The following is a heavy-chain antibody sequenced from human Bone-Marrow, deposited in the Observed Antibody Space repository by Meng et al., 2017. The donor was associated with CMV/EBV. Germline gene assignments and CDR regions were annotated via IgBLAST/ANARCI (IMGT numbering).Heavy chain of an antibody. CDR2: IRGSGAEV. CDR3: ARESDDFWSGYRDY. CDR1: GITFSNYA. Sequence: ASGITFSNYALTWVRQAPGKGLEWGSTIRGSGAEVYYADSVKGRFTISRDNSRNTLYLQMNNLRAEDTAVYYCARESDDFWSGYRDYWGQGTLVTVSS. D-gene: IGHD3-3*01. V-gene: IGHV3-23*01. J-gene: IGHJ4*02.